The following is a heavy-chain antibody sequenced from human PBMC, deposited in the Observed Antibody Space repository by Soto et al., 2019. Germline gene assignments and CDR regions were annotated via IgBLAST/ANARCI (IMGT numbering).Heavy chain of an antibody. CDR1: GGSISSDNYH. Sequence: QVQLQQSGPGLVKPSQTLSLTCTVSGGSISSDNYHWTWIRQSPGKGLAWIGYIYYSGSIFSNPSLQSRVTMSADTSKNRFSLQLSSVTAADTAVYFCAREDDGGDRDYYGLDVWGQGTTVTVSS. V-gene: IGHV4-30-4*08. J-gene: IGHJ6*02. D-gene: IGHD2-21*02. CDR2: IYYSGSI. CDR3: AREDDGGDRDYYGLDV.